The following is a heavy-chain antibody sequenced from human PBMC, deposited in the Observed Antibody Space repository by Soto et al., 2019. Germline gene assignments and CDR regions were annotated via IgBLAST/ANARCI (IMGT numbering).Heavy chain of an antibody. Sequence: NPSETLSLTCAVYGGSFSGYYWSWIRQPPGKGLEWIGEINHSGSTNYNPSLKSRVTISVDTSKNQFSLKLSSVTAADTAVYYCAHEPNYYDSSGYYDYWGQGTLVTVSS. CDR2: INHSGST. V-gene: IGHV4-34*01. D-gene: IGHD3-22*01. CDR3: AHEPNYYDSSGYYDY. J-gene: IGHJ4*02. CDR1: GGSFSGYY.